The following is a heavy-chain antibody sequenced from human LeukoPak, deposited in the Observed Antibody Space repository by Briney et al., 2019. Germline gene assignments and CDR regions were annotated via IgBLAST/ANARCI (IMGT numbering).Heavy chain of an antibody. D-gene: IGHD6-13*01. CDR2: ISYDGSNK. V-gene: IGHV3-30*18. CDR3: AKDGRIYSSSWYVAFDI. CDR1: GFTFSSYG. Sequence: GRSLRLSCAASGFTFSSYGMHWVRQAPGKGLEWGAVISYDGSNKYYADSVKGRFTISRDNSKNTLYLQMNSRRAEDTAVYYCAKDGRIYSSSWYVAFDIWGQGTMVTVSS. J-gene: IGHJ3*02.